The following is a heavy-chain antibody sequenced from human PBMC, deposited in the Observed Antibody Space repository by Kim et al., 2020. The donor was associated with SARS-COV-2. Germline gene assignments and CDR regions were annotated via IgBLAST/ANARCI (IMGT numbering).Heavy chain of an antibody. CDR1: GFTFSSYA. D-gene: IGHD3-22*01. CDR3: AREIPYRVVINTPYFDY. Sequence: GGSLRLSCAASGFTFSSYAMLWVRQAPGKGLEWVAVISYDGPNEYYADSVKGRFTISRDNSKNTLYLQMNSLRAADTAVYYCAREIPYRVVINTPYFDYWGQGTLVTLSS. V-gene: IGHV3-30*04. CDR2: ISYDGPNE. J-gene: IGHJ4*02.